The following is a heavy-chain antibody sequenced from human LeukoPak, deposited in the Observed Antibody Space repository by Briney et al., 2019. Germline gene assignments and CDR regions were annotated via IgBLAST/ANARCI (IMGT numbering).Heavy chain of an antibody. CDR1: GYTFTSYG. D-gene: IGHD3-16*02. CDR3: ARGYPGYFDS. J-gene: IGHJ4*02. CDR2: INPNSGGT. V-gene: IGHV1-2*04. Sequence: ASVKVSCKASGYTFTSYGISWVRQAPGQGLEWLGWINPNSGGTNYAQKFQGWVTMTRDTSISTAYMELSRLRSDDTAVYYCARGYPGYFDSWGQGTRVTVSS.